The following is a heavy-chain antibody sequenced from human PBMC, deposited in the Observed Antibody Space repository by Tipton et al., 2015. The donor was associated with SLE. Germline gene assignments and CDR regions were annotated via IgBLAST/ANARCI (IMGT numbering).Heavy chain of an antibody. D-gene: IGHD3-16*01. J-gene: IGHJ6*02. CDR1: GGSISSGGYS. CDR3: ARGRGDHYYGMDV. Sequence: TLSLTCAVSGGSISSGGYSWSWIRQPPGKGLEWIGYIYHSGSTYYNPSLKSRVTISVDTSKNQFSLKLSSVTAADTAVYYCARGRGDHYYGMDVWGQGTTVTVSS. CDR2: IYHSGST. V-gene: IGHV4-30-2*01.